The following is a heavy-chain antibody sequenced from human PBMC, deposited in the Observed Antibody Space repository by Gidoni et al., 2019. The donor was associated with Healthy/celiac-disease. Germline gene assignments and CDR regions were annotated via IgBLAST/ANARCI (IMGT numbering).Heavy chain of an antibody. CDR2: IIPIFGTA. CDR3: ARQHCSGGSCDWFDP. Sequence: QVPLVQSGAAVTKPGSSVKVSCQASGGTFSRYALSWVRQAPGQGLEWMGGIIPIFGTANYAQKFQGRVTITADKSTSTAYMELSSLRSEDTAVYYCARQHCSGGSCDWFDPWGQGTLVTVSS. D-gene: IGHD2-15*01. CDR1: GGTFSRYA. J-gene: IGHJ5*02. V-gene: IGHV1-69*06.